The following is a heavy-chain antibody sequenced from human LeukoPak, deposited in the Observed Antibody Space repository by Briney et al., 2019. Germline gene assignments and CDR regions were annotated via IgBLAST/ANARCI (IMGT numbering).Heavy chain of an antibody. J-gene: IGHJ5*02. D-gene: IGHD3-10*01. Sequence: PSETLSLTCAVYGGSFSGYYWSWIRQPPGKGLEWIGEINHSGSTNYNPSLKSRVTISVDTSKNQFSLKLSSVTAADTAVYYCARRMVRGVTHNWFDPWGQETLVTVSS. V-gene: IGHV4-34*01. CDR2: INHSGST. CDR3: ARRMVRGVTHNWFDP. CDR1: GGSFSGYY.